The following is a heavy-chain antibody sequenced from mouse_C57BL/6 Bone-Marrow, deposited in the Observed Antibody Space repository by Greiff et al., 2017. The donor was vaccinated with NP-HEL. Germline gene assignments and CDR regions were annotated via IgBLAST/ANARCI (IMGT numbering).Heavy chain of an antibody. D-gene: IGHD1-1*01. CDR2: IYPRSGNT. CDR1: GYTFTSYG. J-gene: IGHJ3*01. CDR3: AREGAYYYGSRGFAY. V-gene: IGHV1-81*01. Sequence: QVQLQQSGAELARPGASVKLSCKASGYTFTSYGISWVKQRTGQGLEWIGEIYPRSGNTYYNEKFKGKATLTAHKSSSTAYMELRSLTSEDSAVYFCAREGAYYYGSRGFAYWGQGTLVTVSA.